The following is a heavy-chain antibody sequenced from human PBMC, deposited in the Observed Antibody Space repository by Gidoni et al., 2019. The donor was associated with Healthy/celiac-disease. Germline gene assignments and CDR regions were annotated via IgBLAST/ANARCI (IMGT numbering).Heavy chain of an antibody. D-gene: IGHD1-26*01. Sequence: EVQLVESGGGLVKPGGSLRLSCAASGFPFSSYSMNWVRQSPGKGLEWVSSISSSSSYIYYADSVKGRFTISRDNAKNSLYLQMNSLRAEDTAVYYCARDSGSYGSLDYWGQGTLVTVSS. CDR1: GFPFSSYS. V-gene: IGHV3-21*01. CDR3: ARDSGSYGSLDY. CDR2: ISSSSSYI. J-gene: IGHJ4*02.